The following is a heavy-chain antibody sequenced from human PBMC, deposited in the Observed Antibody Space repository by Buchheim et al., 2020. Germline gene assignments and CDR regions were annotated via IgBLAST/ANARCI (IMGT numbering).Heavy chain of an antibody. J-gene: IGHJ6*02. CDR3: ARDRGPDFWSGYYYYYGMDV. Sequence: EVQLVESGGGLVQPGGSLRLSCAASGFTFSSYWMSWVRQAPGKGLEWVANIKQDGSEKYYVDSVKGRFTISRDNAKNSLYLQMNSLRAEDTAVYYCARDRGPDFWSGYYYYYGMDVWGQGTT. V-gene: IGHV3-7*03. CDR1: GFTFSSYW. CDR2: IKQDGSEK. D-gene: IGHD3-3*01.